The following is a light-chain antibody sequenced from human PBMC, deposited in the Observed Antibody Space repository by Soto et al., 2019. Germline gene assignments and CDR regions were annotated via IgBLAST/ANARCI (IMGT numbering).Light chain of an antibody. J-gene: IGKJ4*01. CDR1: QTVLYRSNTMNY. CDR2: WAS. CDR3: QQYYSSPRT. V-gene: IGKV4-1*01. Sequence: DIVMTQSPDSLAVSLGERATINCKSSQTVLYRSNTMNYLSWYQQKPGQPPKLLIYWASTRESGVPDRFSGSGSGTEFTLTISSLQAEDVAVYYCQQYYSSPRTFGGGTKVEIK.